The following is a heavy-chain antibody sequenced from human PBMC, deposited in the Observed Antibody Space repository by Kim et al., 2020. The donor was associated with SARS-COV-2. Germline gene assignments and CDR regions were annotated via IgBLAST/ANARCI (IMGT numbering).Heavy chain of an antibody. J-gene: IGHJ4*02. D-gene: IGHD6-19*01. V-gene: IGHV3-9*01. CDR2: SGSR. CDR3: ARSSGADY. Sequence: SGSRGYADSVKGRFTISRDNAKNSLYLQMNSLRAEDTALYYCARSSGADYWGQGTLVTVSS.